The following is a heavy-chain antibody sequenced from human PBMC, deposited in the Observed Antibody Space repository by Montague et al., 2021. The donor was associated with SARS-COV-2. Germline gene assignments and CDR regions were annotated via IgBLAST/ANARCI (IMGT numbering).Heavy chain of an antibody. Sequence: SETLSLTCTVSGGSISSSSYYWGWIRQPPGKGLEWIGSIYYGGSTYYNPSLKSRVTISVDTSKNQFSLKLSSVTAADTAVYYCASQTLGITIFGVVNGRWFDPWGQGTLVTVSS. CDR3: ASQTLGITIFGVVNGRWFDP. CDR2: IYYGGST. J-gene: IGHJ5*02. V-gene: IGHV4-39*01. CDR1: GGSISSSSYY. D-gene: IGHD3-3*01.